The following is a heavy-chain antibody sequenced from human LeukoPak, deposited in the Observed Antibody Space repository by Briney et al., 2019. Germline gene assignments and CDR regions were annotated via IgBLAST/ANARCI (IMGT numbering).Heavy chain of an antibody. J-gene: IGHJ4*02. D-gene: IGHD6-13*01. CDR3: ASRIATAGSVDY. CDR1: GFTVCSNY. CDR2: IYSSGST. Sequence: PGGSLRLSCAASGFTVCSNYMSWVRQAPGKGLEWVSVIYSSGSTYYADSVKGRFTISRDNSKNTLHLQMNTRRAEDTAVYYCASRIATAGSVDYWGQGTLVTVSS. V-gene: IGHV3-53*01.